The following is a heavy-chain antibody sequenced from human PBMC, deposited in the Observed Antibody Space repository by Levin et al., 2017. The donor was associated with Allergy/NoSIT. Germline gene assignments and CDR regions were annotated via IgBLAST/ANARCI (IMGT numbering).Heavy chain of an antibody. CDR1: GITFSNAW. D-gene: IGHD6-13*01. V-gene: IGHV3-15*04. CDR2: IESKADGGTT. J-gene: IGHJ4*02. Sequence: GGSLRLSCAASGITFSNAWMSWARQAPGKGLEWVGRIESKADGGTTEYAAPVKGRFTISRDDSKNTLYLQMNSLKTEDTAVYFCTTYSSSWYYFDYWGQGTLVTVSS. CDR3: TTYSSSWYYFDY.